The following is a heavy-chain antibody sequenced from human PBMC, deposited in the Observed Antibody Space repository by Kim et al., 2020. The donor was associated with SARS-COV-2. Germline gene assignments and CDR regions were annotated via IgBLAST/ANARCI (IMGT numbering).Heavy chain of an antibody. J-gene: IGHJ4*02. Sequence: ASVKVSCKASGYTFRDYYIHWVRQAPGRGLEWMGRINPNNDGTKYAQKFQGRVTMTSDTSISTAYMELSGLRSDDTAVYYCARRYSKSDELDCWGQGTL. V-gene: IGHV1-2*06. CDR1: GYTFRDYY. CDR2: INPNNDGT. CDR3: ARRYSKSDELDC. D-gene: IGHD5-18*01.